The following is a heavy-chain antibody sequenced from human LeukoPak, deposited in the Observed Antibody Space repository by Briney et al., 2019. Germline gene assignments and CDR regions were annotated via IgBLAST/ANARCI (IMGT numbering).Heavy chain of an antibody. J-gene: IGHJ6*02. CDR2: ISWNSGSI. CDR1: GFTFDDYA. Sequence: AGGSLRLSCAASGFTFDDYAMHWVRQAPGKGLEWVSGISWNSGSIGYADPVKGRFTISRDNAKNSLYLQMNSLRAEDTALYYCAKAPTPYYYYYGMDVWGQGTTVTVSS. CDR3: AKAPTPYYYYYGMDV. V-gene: IGHV3-9*01.